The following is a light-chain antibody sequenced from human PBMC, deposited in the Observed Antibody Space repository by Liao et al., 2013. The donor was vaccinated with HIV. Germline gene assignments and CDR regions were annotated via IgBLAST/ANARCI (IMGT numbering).Light chain of an antibody. J-gene: IGLJ3*02. V-gene: IGLV3-1*01. CDR1: KLGHKY. Sequence: SYEVTQPSSVSVSPGQTASITCSGDKLGHKYVSWYQQRPGHSPILVIYEDTKRPSGIPERFSGSNSGNTATLTISGTQAMDEADYYCQAWDSSSWVFGGGTTADRP. CDR3: QAWDSSSWV. CDR2: EDT.